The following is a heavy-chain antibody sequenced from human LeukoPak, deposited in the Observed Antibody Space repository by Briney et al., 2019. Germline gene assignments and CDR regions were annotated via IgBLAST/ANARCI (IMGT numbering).Heavy chain of an antibody. Sequence: ASVTVSCKASGYTFTSYGISWVRQAPGQGLEWMGWISAYNGNTNYAQKLQGRVTMTTDTSTSTAYMELRSLRSDDTAVYYCARRGGSVAPIYYYGMDVWGQGTTVTVSS. D-gene: IGHD2-21*01. CDR1: GYTFTSYG. J-gene: IGHJ6*02. CDR3: ARRGGSVAPIYYYGMDV. V-gene: IGHV1-18*01. CDR2: ISAYNGNT.